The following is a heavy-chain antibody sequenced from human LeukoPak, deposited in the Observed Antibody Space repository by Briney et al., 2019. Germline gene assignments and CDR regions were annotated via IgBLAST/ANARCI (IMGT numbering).Heavy chain of an antibody. CDR1: GFTFDDYA. J-gene: IGHJ4*02. CDR2: ISWNSGSI. CDR3: ARNKGYFDY. Sequence: PGGSLRLSCAASGFTFDDYAMHWVRQAPGKGLEWVSGISWNSGSIGYADSVKGRFTISRDNAKNSLYLQMNSLRAEDTAVYYCARNKGYFDYWGQGTLVTVSS. V-gene: IGHV3-9*01.